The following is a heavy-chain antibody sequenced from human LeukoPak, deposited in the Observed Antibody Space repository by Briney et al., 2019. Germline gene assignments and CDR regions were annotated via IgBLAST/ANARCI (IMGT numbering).Heavy chain of an antibody. Sequence: GGSLRLSCAASGFSVSNNYMSWVRQAPAQGLELVSLIYSGGSTYYADSVKGRFTISRDNSKNTLYLQMNSLRAEDTAVYYCASYSSLDYWGQGTLVTVSS. CDR1: GFSVSNNY. CDR3: ASYSSLDY. V-gene: IGHV3-53*01. J-gene: IGHJ4*02. D-gene: IGHD6-13*01. CDR2: IYSGGST.